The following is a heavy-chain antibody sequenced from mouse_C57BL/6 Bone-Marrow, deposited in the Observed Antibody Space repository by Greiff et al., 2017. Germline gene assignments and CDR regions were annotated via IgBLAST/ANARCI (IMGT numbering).Heavy chain of an antibody. CDR2: IDPENGDT. D-gene: IGHD1-1*01. J-gene: IGHJ4*01. Sequence: VQLQQSGAELVRPGASVTLSCTASGFNIKDDYMHWVKQRPEQGLEWIGWIDPENGDTEYASKFQGKATITADTSSNTAYLQLSSLTSEDTAVYYCTGYGSSSYYAMDYWGQGTSVTVSS. CDR3: TGYGSSSYYAMDY. V-gene: IGHV14-4*01. CDR1: GFNIKDDY.